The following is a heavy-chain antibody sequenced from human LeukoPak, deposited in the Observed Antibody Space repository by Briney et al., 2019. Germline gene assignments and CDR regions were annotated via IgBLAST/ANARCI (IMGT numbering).Heavy chain of an antibody. Sequence: SETLSLTCSVSNGSFRSYFWSWIRQPPGRELEWIGYIYDNGLTNYNPALKSRVVISIDMSNNQYSLKLSSMTAADTAVYYCARDRRVTGFDAWGQGLLVTVSS. V-gene: IGHV4-59*01. CDR1: NGSFRSYF. J-gene: IGHJ5*02. CDR2: IYDNGLT. D-gene: IGHD2-21*02. CDR3: ARDRRVTGFDA.